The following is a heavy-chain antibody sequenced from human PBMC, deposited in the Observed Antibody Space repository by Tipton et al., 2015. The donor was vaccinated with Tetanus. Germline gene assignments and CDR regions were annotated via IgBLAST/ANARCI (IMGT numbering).Heavy chain of an antibody. J-gene: IGHJ4*02. Sequence: LRLSCTLSGGSISSSDYYWSWVRQPSGEGLEWIGSIYYSGIPYYNPSLKSRVTISVDTSKDQFSLKLSSVTAADTAMYYCVRLVEMTTCFDFWGQGTLVTVSS. CDR3: VRLVEMTTCFDF. CDR1: GGSISSSDYY. CDR2: IYYSGIP. V-gene: IGHV4-39*01. D-gene: IGHD5-24*01.